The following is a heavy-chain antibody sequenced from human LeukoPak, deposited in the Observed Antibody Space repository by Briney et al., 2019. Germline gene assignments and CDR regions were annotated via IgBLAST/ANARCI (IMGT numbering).Heavy chain of an antibody. V-gene: IGHV1-69*01. J-gene: IGHJ4*02. CDR2: IIPIFGTA. CDR3: ARGRWLQFESYYFDY. D-gene: IGHD5-24*01. CDR1: GGTFSSYA. Sequence: SVKVSCKASGGTFSSYAISWVRQAPGQGLEWMGGIIPIFGTANYAQKFQGRVTITADESTSTAYMELSSLRSEDTAVYYCARGRWLQFESYYFDYWGQGTLVTVSS.